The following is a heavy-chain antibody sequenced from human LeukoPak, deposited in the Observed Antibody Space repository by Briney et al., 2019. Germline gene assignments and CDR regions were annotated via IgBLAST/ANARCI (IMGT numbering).Heavy chain of an antibody. Sequence: ASVKVSCKVSGYTLTELSMHWVRQAPGKGLEWMGGFDPEDGETIYAQKFQGRVTMTEDTSTDIAYMELSSLRSEDAAVYYCATVGSNLQWLSPFDYWGQGTLVTVSS. CDR1: GYTLTELS. J-gene: IGHJ4*02. V-gene: IGHV1-24*01. D-gene: IGHD3-3*01. CDR2: FDPEDGET. CDR3: ATVGSNLQWLSPFDY.